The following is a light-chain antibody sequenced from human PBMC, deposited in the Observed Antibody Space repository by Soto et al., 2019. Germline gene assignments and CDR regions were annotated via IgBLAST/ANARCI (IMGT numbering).Light chain of an antibody. V-gene: IGKV1-9*01. CDR3: QQLNTYPIT. Sequence: IQLTQSLSSLSASVGDRVTITCRASQGISSYLAWYQQKPGKAPKLLIYGASTLEGGVPFRFSGSGSGTNFTLIISSVQPEDFATYYCQQLNTYPITFGQGTRLEIK. CDR1: QGISSY. CDR2: GAS. J-gene: IGKJ5*01.